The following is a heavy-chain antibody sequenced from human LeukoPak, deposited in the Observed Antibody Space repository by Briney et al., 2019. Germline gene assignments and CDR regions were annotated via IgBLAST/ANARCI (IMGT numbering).Heavy chain of an antibody. V-gene: IGHV4-34*01. J-gene: IGHJ5*02. CDR2: INHSGST. CDR3: ARGRGWYAH. CDR1: GGSFSGYY. Sequence: PSETLSLTCAVYGGSFSGYYWSWIRQPPGKGLEWIGEINHSGSTNYNPSLKSRVTISVDTSKNQFSLKLSSVTAADTAVYYCARGRGWYAHWGQGTLVTVS.